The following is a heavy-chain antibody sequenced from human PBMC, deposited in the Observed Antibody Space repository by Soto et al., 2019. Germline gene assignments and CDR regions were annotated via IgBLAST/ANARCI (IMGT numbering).Heavy chain of an antibody. Sequence: EVQLVESGGDLVQPGGSLRLSCAASGFTFSGHWMHWVRQVPGKGLEWVSPINTDGGSSAYADSVKGRFTISRDNAKNTLYLQMKGLRAEDTAVYYCAREAGYCSRTSCYRRAFDTWGQGTTVTVSS. CDR2: INTDGGSS. V-gene: IGHV3-74*03. D-gene: IGHD2-2*01. CDR1: GFTFSGHW. CDR3: AREAGYCSRTSCYRRAFDT. J-gene: IGHJ3*02.